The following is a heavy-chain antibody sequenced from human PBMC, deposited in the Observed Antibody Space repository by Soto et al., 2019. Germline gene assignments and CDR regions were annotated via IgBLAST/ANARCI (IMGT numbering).Heavy chain of an antibody. CDR3: AGLGSTVTTYLLDY. J-gene: IGHJ4*02. CDR2: TYIGGMT. Sequence: SETLSLTCTVSGASFTDGSLFWGWIRRSPGKGVEWIASTYIGGMTYYNPSLRSRVTISVDTSKSQFSLKLSSVTAADTAVYYCAGLGSTVTTYLLDYWGRGTLVTVSS. D-gene: IGHD4-17*01. CDR1: GASFTDGSLF. V-gene: IGHV4-39*01.